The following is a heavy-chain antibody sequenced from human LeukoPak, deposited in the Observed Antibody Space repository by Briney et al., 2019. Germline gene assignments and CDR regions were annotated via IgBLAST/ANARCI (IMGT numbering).Heavy chain of an antibody. D-gene: IGHD3-9*01. J-gene: IGHJ4*02. CDR1: GYTFTSYG. CDR2: INPNSGAT. V-gene: IGHV1-2*02. Sequence: ASVKVSCKASGYTFTSYGISWVRQAPGQGLEWMGWINPNSGATNYAQKFQGRVTMTRDTSISTAYMDLSRLRSDDTAVYYCVSGVDILTGYFDYWGQGTLVTVSS. CDR3: VSGVDILTGYFDY.